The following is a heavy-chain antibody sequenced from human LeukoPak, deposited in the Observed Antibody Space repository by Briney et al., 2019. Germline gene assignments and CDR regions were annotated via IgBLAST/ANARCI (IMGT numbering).Heavy chain of an antibody. V-gene: IGHV3-23*01. J-gene: IGHJ4*02. CDR3: AKAGSSSSSPSGYFDY. CDR1: GFTFSSYA. D-gene: IGHD6-6*01. CDR2: ISGSGGST. Sequence: PGGSLRLSCAASGFTFSSYAMSWVRQAPGKGLEWVSAISGSGGSTYYADSVKGRFTISRDNSKNTLYLQMNSLRAEDTAVYYCAKAGSSSSSPSGYFDYWGQGTLVTVSS.